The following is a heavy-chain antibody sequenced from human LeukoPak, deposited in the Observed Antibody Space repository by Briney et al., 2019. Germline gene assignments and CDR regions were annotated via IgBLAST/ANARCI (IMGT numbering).Heavy chain of an antibody. CDR3: AREEMATTAFDY. CDR2: IYSGGST. J-gene: IGHJ4*02. CDR1: GLIVSSSY. V-gene: IGHV3-53*01. D-gene: IGHD5-24*01. Sequence: GGSLRLSCAASGLIVSSSYMSWVRQAPGKGLEWVSVIYSGGSTYYADSVKGRFTISRDNSKNTLWLQMNSLRAEDTAVYYCAREEMATTAFDYWGQGTLVTVSS.